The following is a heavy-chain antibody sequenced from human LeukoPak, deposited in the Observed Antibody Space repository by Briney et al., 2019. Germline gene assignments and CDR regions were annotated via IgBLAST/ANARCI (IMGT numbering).Heavy chain of an antibody. CDR3: ARGTAVAGT. CDR1: GDSISNYY. Sequence: PSETLSLTCTVSGDSISNYYWSWIRQLPGKGLEWIGYIYYSGSTNYNPSLKSRVTISVDTCKNQFSLRLSSVTAADTAVYYCARGTAVAGTWGQGILVTVSS. V-gene: IGHV4-59*01. D-gene: IGHD6-19*01. J-gene: IGHJ5*02. CDR2: IYYSGST.